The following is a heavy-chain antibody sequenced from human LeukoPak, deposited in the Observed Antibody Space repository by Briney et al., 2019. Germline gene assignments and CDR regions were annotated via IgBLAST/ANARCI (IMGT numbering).Heavy chain of an antibody. CDR1: GFTFSSYS. CDR2: MCISSSTI. Sequence: GGSLRLSCAASGFTFSSYSMNWVRQAPGKGLEWVSYMCISSSTIYYADSVKGRFTISRDNAKNSLYLQMNSLRAEDTAVYYCARGNIGYCSSTSCYEGDYWGQGTLVTVSS. D-gene: IGHD2-2*01. CDR3: ARGNIGYCSSTSCYEGDY. J-gene: IGHJ4*02. V-gene: IGHV3-48*01.